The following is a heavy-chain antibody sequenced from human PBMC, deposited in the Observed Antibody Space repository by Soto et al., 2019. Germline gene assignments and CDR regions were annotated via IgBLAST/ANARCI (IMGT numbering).Heavy chain of an antibody. D-gene: IGHD2-15*01. Sequence: EVQLVESGGGLVKPGGSLRLSCAASGFTFSNAWMSWVRQAPGKGLEWVGGIKSKTDGGTTDYAAPVKGRFTISRDDSKNTLYLQMNSLKTEDTDVYYWTTDSARCSGGSCYPGSNVADYWGEGTLVTVSS. J-gene: IGHJ4*02. CDR3: TTDSARCSGGSCYPGSNVADY. CDR1: GFTFSNAW. V-gene: IGHV3-15*01. CDR2: IKSKTDGGTT.